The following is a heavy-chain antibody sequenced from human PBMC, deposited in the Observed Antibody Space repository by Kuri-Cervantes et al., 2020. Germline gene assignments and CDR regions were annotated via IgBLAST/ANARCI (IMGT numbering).Heavy chain of an antibody. CDR3: ARDSERGYSHKPYAFDI. Sequence: SETLSLTCAVYGGSFSGHYWSWIRQHPGKGLEWIGYIYYSGSTYYNPSLKSRVTISVDTSKNQFSLKLSSVTATDMAVYYCARDSERGYSHKPYAFDIWGQGTMVTVSS. V-gene: IGHV4-31*11. CDR1: GGSFSGHY. J-gene: IGHJ3*02. D-gene: IGHD5-18*01. CDR2: IYYSGST.